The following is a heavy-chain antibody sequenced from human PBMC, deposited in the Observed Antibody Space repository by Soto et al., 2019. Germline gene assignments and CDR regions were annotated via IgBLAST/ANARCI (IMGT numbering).Heavy chain of an antibody. CDR3: VRDQKYFRVNGNWFES. CDR1: GYTSADFG. V-gene: IGHV1-18*04. Sequence: RASVKISCKASGYTSADFGISWVRQAPGQGLEWMGWVSGNNGASNPAPKVQGRITMTLDTSTGVSYMELRSLRSDDTAIYYCVRDQKYFRVNGNWFESWGKGTLVTVS. J-gene: IGHJ5*01. D-gene: IGHD2-2*01. CDR2: VSGNNGAS.